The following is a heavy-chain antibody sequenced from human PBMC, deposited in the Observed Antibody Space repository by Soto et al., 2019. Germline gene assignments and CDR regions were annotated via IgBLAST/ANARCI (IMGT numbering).Heavy chain of an antibody. V-gene: IGHV3-23*01. CDR1: GFTFSSYA. CDR3: VSQDIVVVVAAYGMDV. D-gene: IGHD2-15*01. J-gene: IGHJ6*02. CDR2: ISGSGGST. Sequence: GGSLRLSCAASGFTFSSYAMSWVRQAPGKGLEWVSAISGSGGSTYYADSVKGRFTISRDNSKNTLYLQMNSLRAEDTAVYYCVSQDIVVVVAAYGMDVWGQGTTVTVSS.